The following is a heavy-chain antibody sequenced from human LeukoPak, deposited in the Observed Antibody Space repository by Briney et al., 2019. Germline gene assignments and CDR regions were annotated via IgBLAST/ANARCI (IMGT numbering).Heavy chain of an antibody. V-gene: IGHV3-30-3*01. CDR1: GFTFSSYA. CDR3: AREIVGAIKSYFDY. Sequence: PGRSLRLSCAASGFTFSSYAMHWVRQAPGKGLEWVAVISYDGSNKYYADSVKGRFTISRDNSKNTLYLQMNSLRAEDTAVYYCAREIVGAIKSYFDYWGQGTLVTASS. CDR2: ISYDGSNK. D-gene: IGHD1-26*01. J-gene: IGHJ4*02.